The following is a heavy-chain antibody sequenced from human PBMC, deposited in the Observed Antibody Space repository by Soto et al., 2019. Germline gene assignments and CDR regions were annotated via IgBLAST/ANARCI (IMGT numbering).Heavy chain of an antibody. D-gene: IGHD6-19*01. CDR2: TYYRSKWYN. Sequence: SQTLSLTCAISGDSVSGNSAAWNWIRQSPSRGLEWLGRTYYRSKWYNDYAVSVKSRITINPDTSKNQFPLQLNSVTPEDTAVYYCARGNIAVVTYYYYGMDVWGQGTTVTVS. V-gene: IGHV6-1*01. CDR1: GDSVSGNSAA. CDR3: ARGNIAVVTYYYYGMDV. J-gene: IGHJ6*02.